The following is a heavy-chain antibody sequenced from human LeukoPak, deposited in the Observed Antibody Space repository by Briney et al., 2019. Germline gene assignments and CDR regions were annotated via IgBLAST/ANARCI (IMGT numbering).Heavy chain of an antibody. Sequence: GGSLRLSCAAAGFSFSSFGMHWVSQAPGKGLEWVAFVRYDGNNKYYADSVKGRFTISRDNSKSTLYLQMDSLRAEDTAVYYCAKDTAAAKYYFDYGGQGTLVTVSS. D-gene: IGHD6-13*01. J-gene: IGHJ4*02. CDR2: VRYDGNNK. CDR3: AKDTAAAKYYFDY. V-gene: IGHV3-30*02. CDR1: GFSFSSFG.